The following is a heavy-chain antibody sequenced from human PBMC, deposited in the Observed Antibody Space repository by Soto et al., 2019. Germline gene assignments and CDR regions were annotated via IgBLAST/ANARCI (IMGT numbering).Heavy chain of an antibody. CDR1: GFTFSRFW. CDR2: SNTDGSIT. D-gene: IGHD3-22*01. CDR3: ARSGRAEYYDSSGYPNWLDT. J-gene: IGHJ5*02. Sequence: GGSLRLSCAASGFTFSRFWMHWVRQVSGKGLVWVSGSNTDGSITKSADSVKGRFTISRDNAKSTLYLQMDSLTVEDTAVYYCARSGRAEYYDSSGYPNWLDTSGQGTLVTVYS. V-gene: IGHV3-74*03.